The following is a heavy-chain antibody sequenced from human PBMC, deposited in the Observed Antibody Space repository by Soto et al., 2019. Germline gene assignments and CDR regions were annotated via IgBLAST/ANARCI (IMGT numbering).Heavy chain of an antibody. Sequence: GESLRLSCAASGFTFSSYAMSWVRQAQGKRLEWVSAISGSGGSTYYADSVKGRFTISRDNSKNTLYLQMNSLRAEDTAVYYCAKDSASIIAVAGYYFDYWGQGTLVTVSS. CDR3: AKDSASIIAVAGYYFDY. J-gene: IGHJ4*02. CDR1: GFTFSSYA. D-gene: IGHD6-19*01. CDR2: ISGSGGST. V-gene: IGHV3-23*01.